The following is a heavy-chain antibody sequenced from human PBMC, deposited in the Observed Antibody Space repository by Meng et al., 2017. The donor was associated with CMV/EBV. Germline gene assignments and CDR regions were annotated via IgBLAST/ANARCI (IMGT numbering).Heavy chain of an antibody. Sequence: AGSLRLSCAASGFTFSSYEMNWVPQAPGKGLEWVSYISSSGSTIYYADSVKGRFTISRDNAKNSLYLQMNSLRAEDTAVYYCARDRTMIVNGMDVWGQGTTVTVSS. V-gene: IGHV3-48*03. J-gene: IGHJ6*02. D-gene: IGHD3-22*01. CDR2: ISSSGSTI. CDR1: GFTFSSYE. CDR3: ARDRTMIVNGMDV.